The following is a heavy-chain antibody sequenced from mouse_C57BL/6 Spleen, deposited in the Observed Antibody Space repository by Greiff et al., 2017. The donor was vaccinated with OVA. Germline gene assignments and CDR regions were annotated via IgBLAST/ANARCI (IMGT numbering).Heavy chain of an antibody. CDR3: TRDRTTVVATDAMDY. CDR1: GFTFSSYA. V-gene: IGHV5-9-1*02. Sequence: EVKLMESGEGLVKPGGSLKLSCAASGFTFSSYAMSWVRQTPEKRLEWVAYISSGGDYIYYADTVKGRFTLSRDNARNTLYLQMSSLKSEDTAMYYCTRDRTTVVATDAMDYWGQGTSVTVSS. D-gene: IGHD1-1*01. J-gene: IGHJ4*01. CDR2: ISSGGDYI.